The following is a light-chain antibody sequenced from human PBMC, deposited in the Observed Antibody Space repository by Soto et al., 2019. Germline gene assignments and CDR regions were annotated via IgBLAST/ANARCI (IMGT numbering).Light chain of an antibody. CDR3: QQFNSYPWT. Sequence: DLPLTQSPSTLYAFVGDRVTITRRASQSISSWLAWYQQKPGKAPTLLIYEVSSLESGVPSRFSGSESGTEFTLTISSLHPDDFATYYCQQFNSYPWTCSQGTRVDIK. CDR2: EVS. V-gene: IGKV1-5*01. J-gene: IGKJ1*01. CDR1: QSISSW.